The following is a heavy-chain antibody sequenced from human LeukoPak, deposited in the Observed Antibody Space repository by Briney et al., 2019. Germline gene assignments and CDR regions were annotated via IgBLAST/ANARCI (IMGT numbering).Heavy chain of an antibody. V-gene: IGHV4-59*12. CDR3: ARDPGYSRDYYYYYMDV. D-gene: IGHD4-11*01. CDR2: IYYSGST. CDR1: GGSISSYY. Sequence: PSETLSLTCTVSGGSISSYYWSWIRQPPGKGLEWIGYIYYSGSTNYNPSLKSRVTISVDTSKNQFSLKLSSVTAADTAVYYCARDPGYSRDYYYYYMDVWGKGTTVTVSS. J-gene: IGHJ6*03.